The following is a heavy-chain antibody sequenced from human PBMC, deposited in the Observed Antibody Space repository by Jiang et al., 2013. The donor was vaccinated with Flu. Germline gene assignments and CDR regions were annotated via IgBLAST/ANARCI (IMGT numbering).Heavy chain of an antibody. D-gene: IGHD5-18*01. J-gene: IGHJ4*02. Sequence: PGSSVKVSCKASGGTFSSYAFSWVRQAPGQGLEWMGGIIPIFGTSNYAQKFQGRVTITADESADESTSTAYMELTGLRSEDTAVYYCARGVGGYNYGYILYWGRGTLVTVSS. CDR1: GGTFSSYA. CDR2: IIPIFGTS. CDR3: ARGVGGYNYGYILY. V-gene: IGHV1-69*01.